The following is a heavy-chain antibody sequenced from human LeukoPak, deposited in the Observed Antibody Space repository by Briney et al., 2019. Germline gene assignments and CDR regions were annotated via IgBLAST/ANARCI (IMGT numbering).Heavy chain of an antibody. V-gene: IGHV4-31*03. Sequence: TSETLSLTCTVSGGSISSGGYYWSWIRQHPGKGLEWIGYIYYSGSTYYNPSLKSRVTISVDTSKNQFSLKLSSVTAADTAVYYCARGDDYGDHDDAFDIWGQGTMVTVSS. J-gene: IGHJ3*02. CDR2: IYYSGST. D-gene: IGHD4-17*01. CDR3: ARGDDYGDHDDAFDI. CDR1: GGSISSGGYY.